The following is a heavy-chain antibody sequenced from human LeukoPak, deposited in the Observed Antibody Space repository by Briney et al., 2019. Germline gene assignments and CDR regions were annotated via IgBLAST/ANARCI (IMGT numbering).Heavy chain of an antibody. CDR2: ISAYNGNT. Sequence: ASVKVSCKASGYTFTSYYMHWVRQAPGQGLEWMGWISAYNGNTNYAQKLQGRVTMTTDTSTSTAYMELRSLRSDDTAVYYCARDDILTGSDAFDIWGQGTMVTVSS. J-gene: IGHJ3*02. CDR3: ARDDILTGSDAFDI. V-gene: IGHV1-18*04. D-gene: IGHD3-9*01. CDR1: GYTFTSYY.